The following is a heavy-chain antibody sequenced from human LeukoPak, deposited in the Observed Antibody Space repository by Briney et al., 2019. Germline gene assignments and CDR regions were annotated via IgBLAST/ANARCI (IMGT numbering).Heavy chain of an antibody. CDR2: ISYDGSNK. D-gene: IGHD1-26*01. CDR1: GFTFSSYA. V-gene: IGHV3-30-3*01. Sequence: GGSLRLSCAASGFTFSSYAMHWVRQAPGKGLEWVAVISYDGSNKYYADSVKGRFTISRDNAKNSLYLQMNSLRVEDTAVYYCARGLGAARWDWGQGTLVTVSS. J-gene: IGHJ4*02. CDR3: ARGLGAARWD.